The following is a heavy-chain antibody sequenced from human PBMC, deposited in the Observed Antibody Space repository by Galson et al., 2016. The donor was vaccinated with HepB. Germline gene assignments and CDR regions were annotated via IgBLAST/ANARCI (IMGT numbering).Heavy chain of an antibody. CDR1: GYSFTTFW. CDR3: ARHRYSSTLDV. V-gene: IGHV5-10-1*01. D-gene: IGHD6-19*01. Sequence: SGAEVKESGESLRISCEGSGYSFTTFWISWVRQMPGKGLEWMGRIDPSGSSPNYSPSFEGHITISGDRSISTAYLQWSSLKASDSAVYFCARHRYSSTLDVWGRGTTVTVSS. CDR2: IDPSGSSP. J-gene: IGHJ6*02.